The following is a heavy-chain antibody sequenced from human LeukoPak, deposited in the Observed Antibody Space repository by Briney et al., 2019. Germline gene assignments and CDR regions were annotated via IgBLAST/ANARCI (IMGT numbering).Heavy chain of an antibody. Sequence: GGSLRLSCAASGFTFSDYYMSWIRQAPGKGLEWVSYISSSGSTIYYADSVKGRFTISRDNAKNSLYLQMNSLGAEDTAVYYCVLHDYGDYFDYWGQGTLVTVSS. CDR3: VLHDYGDYFDY. J-gene: IGHJ4*02. CDR2: ISSSGSTI. CDR1: GFTFSDYY. V-gene: IGHV3-11*04. D-gene: IGHD4-17*01.